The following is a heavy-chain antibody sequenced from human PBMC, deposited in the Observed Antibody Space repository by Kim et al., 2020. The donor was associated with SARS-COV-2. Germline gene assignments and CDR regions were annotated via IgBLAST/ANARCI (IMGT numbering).Heavy chain of an antibody. CDR3: ARVRRSGDYYYGMDI. CDR2: INPNSGGT. V-gene: IGHV1-2*02. D-gene: IGHD4-17*01. J-gene: IGHJ6*02. Sequence: ASVKVSCKASGYTFTGYYMHWVRQAPGQGLEWMGWINPNSGGTNYAQKFQGRVTMNRDTSISTAYMELSRLISDDTAVYYCARVRRSGDYYYGMDIWGRGTTVTVSS. CDR1: GYTFTGYY.